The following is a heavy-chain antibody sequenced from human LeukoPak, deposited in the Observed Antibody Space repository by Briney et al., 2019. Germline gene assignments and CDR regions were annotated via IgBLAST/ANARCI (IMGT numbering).Heavy chain of an antibody. V-gene: IGHV3-7*01. CDR3: ARVDEWELRDFDY. D-gene: IGHD1-26*01. Sequence: PGGSLRLSCAASGFTFSSYWMSWVRQAPGKGLEWVANIKQDGSEKYYVDSVKGRFTISRDNAKNSLYLQMNSLRAEDTAVYYCARVDEWELRDFDYWGQGTLVTVSS. CDR2: IKQDGSEK. CDR1: GFTFSSYW. J-gene: IGHJ4*02.